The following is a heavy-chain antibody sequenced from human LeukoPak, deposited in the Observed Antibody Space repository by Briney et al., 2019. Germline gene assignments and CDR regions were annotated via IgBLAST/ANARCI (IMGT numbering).Heavy chain of an antibody. J-gene: IGHJ4*02. Sequence: SETLSLTCTVSGGSVSSGSYYWSWIRQPPGKGLVWFGYIYYSGSTNYNPSLKSRVTISVDTSKNQFSLKLSSVTAADTAVYYCARGRMDIVVVPAAEWGQGTLVTVSS. CDR3: ARGRMDIVVVPAAE. D-gene: IGHD2-2*03. V-gene: IGHV4-61*01. CDR2: IYYSGST. CDR1: GGSVSSGSYY.